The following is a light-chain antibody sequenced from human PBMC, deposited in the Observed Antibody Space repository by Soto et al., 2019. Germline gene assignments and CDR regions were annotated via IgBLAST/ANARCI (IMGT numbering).Light chain of an antibody. CDR1: QSVSSSS. CDR3: QQDGSSPLFT. J-gene: IGKJ3*01. V-gene: IGKV3-20*01. CDR2: GAS. Sequence: EIVLTQSPGTLSLSPGERATLSCRASQSVSSSSLAWYQQKPGQAPRLLIYGASSRATGIPDRFSGSGSGTDFTLTISRPEPEDFPVYYCQQDGSSPLFTFGPGTKVDIK.